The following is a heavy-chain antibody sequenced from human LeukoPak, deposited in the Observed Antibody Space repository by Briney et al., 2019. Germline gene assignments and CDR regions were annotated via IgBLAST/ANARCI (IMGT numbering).Heavy chain of an antibody. CDR2: INPNSGGT. Sequence: ASVKVSCKASGYTFTGYYMHWVRQAPGQGLEWMGRINPNSGGTNYAKKLQGRVTMTRDTSISTAYMELSRLRTDDTAVYYCATENKGYPPYYFDYWGQGTLVTVSS. J-gene: IGHJ4*02. CDR3: ATENKGYPPYYFDY. D-gene: IGHD5-12*01. CDR1: GYTFTGYY. V-gene: IGHV1-2*06.